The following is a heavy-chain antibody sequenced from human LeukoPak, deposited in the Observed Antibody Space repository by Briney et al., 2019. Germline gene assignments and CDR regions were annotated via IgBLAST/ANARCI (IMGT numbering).Heavy chain of an antibody. CDR2: ISVSGGTT. CDR3: AKDDCSGGSCYSSGNDAFDI. V-gene: IGHV3-23*01. Sequence: GGSLRLSCAASGFTFSSYAMSWVRQAPGKGLEWVSLISVSGGTTDYADSEKGRFTISRDNSKNTLYLQMSSLRAEDTAVYYCAKDDCSGGSCYSSGNDAFDIWGQGTMVTVSS. D-gene: IGHD2-15*01. CDR1: GFTFSSYA. J-gene: IGHJ3*02.